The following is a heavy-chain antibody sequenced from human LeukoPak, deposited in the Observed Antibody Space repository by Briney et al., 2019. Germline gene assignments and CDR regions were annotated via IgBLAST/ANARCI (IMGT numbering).Heavy chain of an antibody. CDR2: ISSSSSYI. J-gene: IGHJ5*02. D-gene: IGHD3-3*01. CDR1: GFTFSSYS. V-gene: IGHV3-21*01. CDR3: ARDSRLLRFLEWLEGTKEFDP. Sequence: GGSLRLSCAASGFTFSSYSMNWVRQAPGKGLEWVSSISSSSSYIYYADSVEGRFTISRDNAKNSLYLQMNSLRAEDTAVYYCARDSRLLRFLEWLEGTKEFDPWGQGTLVTVSS.